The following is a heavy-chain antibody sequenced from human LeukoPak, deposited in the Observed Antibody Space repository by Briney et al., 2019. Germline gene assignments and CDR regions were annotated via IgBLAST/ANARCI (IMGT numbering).Heavy chain of an antibody. CDR2: IDPSTGGT. V-gene: IGHV1-2*02. CDR1: GYSFTSYY. D-gene: IGHD3-10*01. J-gene: IGHJ4*02. Sequence: ASVKVSCKASGYSFTSYYMHWVRQAPGQGLEWMGWIDPSTGGTNYAQNFQGRVTMTRDTSTTTVHMELSSLKSDDTAVYHCARGNNYGSGSLFYGWGQGTLVTVSS. CDR3: ARGNNYGSGSLFYG.